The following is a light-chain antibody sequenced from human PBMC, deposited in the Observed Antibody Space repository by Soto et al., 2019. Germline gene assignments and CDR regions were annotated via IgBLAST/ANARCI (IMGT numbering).Light chain of an antibody. CDR3: QQHETLIT. V-gene: IGKV3-20*01. CDR2: DAS. CDR1: QSVSSSY. J-gene: IGKJ5*01. Sequence: EIVLTHSPGTLSLSPGYRATLSCMASQSVSSSYLAWYQQKPGQAPRLLIYDASNRATGIPDRFSGSGSGTDFTLTISRLEPEDFAVYYCQQHETLITFGQGTRLEI.